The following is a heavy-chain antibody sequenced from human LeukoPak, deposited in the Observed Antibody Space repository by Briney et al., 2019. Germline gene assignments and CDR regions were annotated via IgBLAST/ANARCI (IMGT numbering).Heavy chain of an antibody. CDR3: ARGRPPVDY. V-gene: IGHV3-53*01. CDR2: IYSADSA. D-gene: IGHD3-10*01. CDR1: GFTVTSNY. Sequence: PGGSLRLSCAASGFTVTSNYMSWVRQAPGKGLEWVSVIYSADSAYYADSVKGRFTISRDISKNTLYLQMNSLRAEDTAMYYCARGRPPVDYWGPGTLVTVSS. J-gene: IGHJ4*02.